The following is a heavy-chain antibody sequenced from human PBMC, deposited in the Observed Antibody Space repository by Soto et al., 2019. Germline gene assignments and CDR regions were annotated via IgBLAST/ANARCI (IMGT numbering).Heavy chain of an antibody. V-gene: IGHV4-30-2*01. CDR3: AAGGDMVRGVIPWFDP. D-gene: IGHD3-10*01. CDR1: GGSISSGGYS. CDR2: IYHSGST. J-gene: IGHJ5*02. Sequence: QLQLQESSSGLVKPSQTLSLTCAVSGGSISSGGYSWSWIRQPPGKGLEWIGYIYHSGSTYYNPSLKSRVTISVDRSKNQFSLKLSSVTAADTAVYYCAAGGDMVRGVIPWFDPWGQGTLVTVSS.